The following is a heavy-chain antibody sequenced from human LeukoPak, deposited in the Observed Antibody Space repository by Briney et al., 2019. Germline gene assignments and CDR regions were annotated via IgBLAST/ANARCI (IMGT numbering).Heavy chain of an antibody. CDR3: AREDCSSRGLDY. D-gene: IGHD6-13*01. CDR2: IHTSGIT. CDR1: GVSISTNY. V-gene: IGHV4-4*07. Sequence: KSSETLSLTCNVSGVSISTNYWSWIRQPPGKGLEWIGRIHTSGITNYNPSLKSRVTMSLDTSKNQFSLNLSSVTAADTAVYYCAREDCSSRGLDYWGQGTLVTFSS. J-gene: IGHJ4*02.